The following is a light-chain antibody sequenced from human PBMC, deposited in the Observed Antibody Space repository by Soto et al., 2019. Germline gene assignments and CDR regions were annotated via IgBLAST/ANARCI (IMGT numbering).Light chain of an antibody. V-gene: IGKV3-15*01. J-gene: IGKJ5*01. Sequence: EVVLTQSPGTLSLSPGERATLSCRASQSVSNNLAWYQQRPGQAPSLLIYGASTRATGIPARFSGSGSGTEFTLTISSLQSEDFAVYYCQQYSKWPPITFGQGRRLEIK. CDR3: QQYSKWPPIT. CDR2: GAS. CDR1: QSVSNN.